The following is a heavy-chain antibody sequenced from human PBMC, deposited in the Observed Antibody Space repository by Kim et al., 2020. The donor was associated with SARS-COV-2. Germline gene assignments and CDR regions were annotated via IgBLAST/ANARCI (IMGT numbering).Heavy chain of an antibody. J-gene: IGHJ4*02. CDR2: ISYDGSNK. D-gene: IGHD6-13*01. Sequence: GGSLRLSCAASGFTFSSYGMHWVRQAPGKGLEWVAVISYDGSNKYYADSVKGRFTISRDNSKNTLYLQMNSLRAEDTAVYYCAKGMSIAAAIAAWGQGT. CDR1: GFTFSSYG. CDR3: AKGMSIAAAIAA. V-gene: IGHV3-30*18.